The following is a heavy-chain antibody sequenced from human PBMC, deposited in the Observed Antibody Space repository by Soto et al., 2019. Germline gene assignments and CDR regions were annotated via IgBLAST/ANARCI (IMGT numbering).Heavy chain of an antibody. Sequence: ASVKVSCKASGYTFTSYDINWVRQATGQGLEWMGWMNPNSGNTGYAQKFQGRVTMTRNTSISTAYMELSSLRSEDTAVYYCARGYSYGYYYYYGMDVCGQGTTVTVSS. CDR2: MNPNSGNT. CDR1: GYTFTSYD. V-gene: IGHV1-8*01. J-gene: IGHJ6*02. CDR3: ARGYSYGYYYYYGMDV. D-gene: IGHD5-18*01.